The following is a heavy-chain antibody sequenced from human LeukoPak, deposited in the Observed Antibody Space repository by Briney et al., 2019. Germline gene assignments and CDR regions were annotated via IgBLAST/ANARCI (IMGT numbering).Heavy chain of an antibody. CDR3: ARHPPYYYDSSGYYVETYGMDV. D-gene: IGHD3-22*01. Sequence: PSETLSLTCTVSGGSISSYYWGWIRQPPGKGLEWIGSIYYSGSTYYNPSLKSRVTISVDTSKNQFSLKLSSVTAADTAVYYCARHPPYYYDSSGYYVETYGMDVWGQGTTVTVSS. V-gene: IGHV4-39*01. J-gene: IGHJ6*02. CDR2: IYYSGST. CDR1: GGSISSYY.